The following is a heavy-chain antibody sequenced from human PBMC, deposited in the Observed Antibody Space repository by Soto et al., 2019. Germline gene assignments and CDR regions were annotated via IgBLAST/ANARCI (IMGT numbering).Heavy chain of an antibody. V-gene: IGHV3-7*01. CDR3: SRSLNA. CDR1: GFTFSTYW. J-gene: IGHJ5*02. Sequence: GGSLRLSCAASGFTFSTYWMDWVRQTPGKGLEWVANINQDGSEKNYVDSVKGRFTIYGDNAKNSLYLQMSSLTAEDSALYYCSRSLNAWGQGTLVTVSS. CDR2: INQDGSEK.